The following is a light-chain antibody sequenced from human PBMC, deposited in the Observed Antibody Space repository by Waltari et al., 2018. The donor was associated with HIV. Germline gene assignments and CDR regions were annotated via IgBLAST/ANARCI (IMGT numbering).Light chain of an antibody. CDR2: EVS. CDR1: SSAVGRYNY. J-gene: IGLJ2*01. Sequence: QSALTQPASVSGSPGQSITISCTGTSSAVGRYNYVSWYHQHPAKAPKLMIYEVSYRPSVFANRLSGAKSGNTASLNISGLQAEDEADYYCSSYTSSRTVVFGGGTKLTVL. CDR3: SSYTSSRTVV. V-gene: IGLV2-14*01.